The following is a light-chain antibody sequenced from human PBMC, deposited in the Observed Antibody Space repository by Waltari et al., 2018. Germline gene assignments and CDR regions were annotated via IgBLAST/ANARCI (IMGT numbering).Light chain of an antibody. CDR3: AACDDRLNSWV. Sequence: QPVLPPPPPDAGTAWQRVTISCSGSTSNVEVLHVSSYKQHPAPAPIRLSYRVKLRPAGVLARVFGADSGASASLPIRGLRSEDEAIYHCAACDDRLNSWVFGGGTNLTVL. J-gene: IGLJ3*02. CDR1: TSNVEVLH. V-gene: IGLV1-47*01. CDR2: RVK.